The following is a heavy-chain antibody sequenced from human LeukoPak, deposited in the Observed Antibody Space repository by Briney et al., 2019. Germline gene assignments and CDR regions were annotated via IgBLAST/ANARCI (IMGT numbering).Heavy chain of an antibody. CDR1: GFTFSSYA. CDR2: ISGSGSGGST. J-gene: IGHJ5*02. Sequence: GGSLRLSCAASGFTFSSYAMSWVRQAPGKGLEWVSGISGSGSGGSTYYADSVKGRFTISRDNSKNTLYLQMISLRAEDTAVYYCAKGALAYYYGSGSYYPAWGQGTLVTVSS. D-gene: IGHD3-10*01. V-gene: IGHV3-23*01. CDR3: AKGALAYYYGSGSYYPA.